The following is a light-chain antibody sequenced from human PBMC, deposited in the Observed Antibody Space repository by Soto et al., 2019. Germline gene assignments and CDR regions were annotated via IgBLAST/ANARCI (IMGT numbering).Light chain of an antibody. CDR2: GAS. Sequence: EIVMTQSPATLSVSPGERATLSCRASQSVSSNLAWYQQKPGQAPRLLIYGASTRATGIPVRFSGSGSGTEFTLTISSLQSEDFAVYYCQQYKHWPLPTFGGGTKVDIK. V-gene: IGKV3D-15*01. J-gene: IGKJ4*01. CDR3: QQYKHWPLPT. CDR1: QSVSSN.